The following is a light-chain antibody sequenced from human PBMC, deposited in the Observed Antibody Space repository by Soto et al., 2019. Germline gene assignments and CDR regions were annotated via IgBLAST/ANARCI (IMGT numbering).Light chain of an antibody. CDR3: CSYAGSSTLV. V-gene: IGLV2-23*01. J-gene: IGLJ1*01. CDR2: EGS. CDR1: SSDVGSYNL. Sequence: QSVLTQPASVSRSPGQSITISCTGTSSDVGSYNLVSWYQQHPGKAPKLMIYEGSKRPSGVSNRFSGSKSGNTASPTISGLQAEDEADYYCCSYAGSSTLVFGTGTKVTVL.